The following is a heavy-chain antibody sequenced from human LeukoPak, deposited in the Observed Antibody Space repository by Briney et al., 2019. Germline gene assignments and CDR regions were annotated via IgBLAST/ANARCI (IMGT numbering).Heavy chain of an antibody. CDR3: AKEYYDYVWGTYRYGLDY. CDR1: GFTFSSYG. CDR2: IWYDGSNK. J-gene: IGHJ4*02. V-gene: IGHV3-33*06. D-gene: IGHD3-16*02. Sequence: GGSLRLSCAASGFTFSSYGMHWVRQAPGKGLEWVAVIWYDGSNKYYADSVKGRFTISRDNSKNTLYLQMNSLRAEDTAVYYCAKEYYDYVWGTYRYGLDYWGQGTLATVSS.